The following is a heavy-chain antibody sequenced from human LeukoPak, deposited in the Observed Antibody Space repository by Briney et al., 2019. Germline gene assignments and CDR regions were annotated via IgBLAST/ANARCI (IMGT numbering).Heavy chain of an antibody. CDR2: IYSGGST. CDR3: AKIFWWNYIEDAFDT. V-gene: IGHV3-66*02. D-gene: IGHD1-7*01. CDR1: GPNLNGFA. Sequence: GGSLRLSCAASGPNLNGFAMHWVRQAPGKGLEWVSVIYSGGSTYYADSVKGRFTISRDNSKNTLYLQVNSLRAEDTALYYCAKIFWWNYIEDAFDTWGQGTMVTVSS. J-gene: IGHJ3*02.